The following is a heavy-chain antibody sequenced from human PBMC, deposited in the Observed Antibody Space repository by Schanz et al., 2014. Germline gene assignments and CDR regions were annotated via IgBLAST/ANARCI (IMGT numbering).Heavy chain of an antibody. Sequence: VQLVESGGGVVQPGRSLRLSCAASGFTVRSYAMHWVRQAPGKGLEWVSRMIGSGSSVFYADSVKGRFTISRDNAKNSLYLQMNSLSAEDTAVYYCATGPSGSLDYWGQGTLVTVSS. CDR1: GFTVRSYA. V-gene: IGHV3-48*03. CDR2: MIGSGSSV. J-gene: IGHJ4*02. D-gene: IGHD3-10*01. CDR3: ATGPSGSLDY.